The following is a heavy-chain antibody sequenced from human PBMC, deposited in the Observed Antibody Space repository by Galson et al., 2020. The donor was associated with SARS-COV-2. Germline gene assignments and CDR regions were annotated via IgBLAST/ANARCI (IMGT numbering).Heavy chain of an antibody. J-gene: IGHJ3*02. V-gene: IGHV3-11*03. CDR1: GFIFGDYY. CDR3: ASNYFDKTGSYVGAFQI. CDR2: ISTGGLYT. D-gene: IGHD3-22*01. Sequence: AGGSLRLSCAASGFIFGDYYMSWIRQVPGKGLEWISYISTGGLYTNYADSVRGRFTVSRDNSKNSLFLQLNDLRAEDTALCYCASNYFDKTGSYVGAFQIWGQGTLVTVSS.